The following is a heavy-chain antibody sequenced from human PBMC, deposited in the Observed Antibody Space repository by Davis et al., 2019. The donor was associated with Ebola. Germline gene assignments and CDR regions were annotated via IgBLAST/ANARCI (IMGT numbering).Heavy chain of an antibody. D-gene: IGHD4-23*01. CDR2: IIPVLGIV. CDR1: GGTFSGYA. J-gene: IGHJ6*02. V-gene: IGHV1-69*04. Sequence: AASVQVSCKASGGTFSGYAINWVRQAPGQGLEWMGRIIPVLGIVKYAQNFQGRVTITADKSTSTAYMELSSLRSEDTAVYYCARDVYGGPAPYGMDVWGQGTTVTVSS. CDR3: ARDVYGGPAPYGMDV.